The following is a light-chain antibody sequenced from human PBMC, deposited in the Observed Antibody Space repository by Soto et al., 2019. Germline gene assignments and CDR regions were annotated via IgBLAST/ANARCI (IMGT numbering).Light chain of an antibody. Sequence: DYQMTQSPSSLSASVGDRVTITFRASQSISFYLNWYQQKPGNAPKVLIYDASSLQTGVPSRFSGSGSGTDFTLTISSLQPEDFATYYCQQLNSYPITFGQGTRLEIK. CDR3: QQLNSYPIT. CDR2: DAS. V-gene: IGKV1-39*01. J-gene: IGKJ5*01. CDR1: QSISFY.